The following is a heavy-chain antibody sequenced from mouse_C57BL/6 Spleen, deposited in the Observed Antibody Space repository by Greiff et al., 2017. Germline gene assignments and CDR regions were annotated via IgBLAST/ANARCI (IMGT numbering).Heavy chain of an antibody. CDR1: GYTFTSYW. Sequence: QVQLQQPGAELVRPGSSVKLSCKASGYTFTSYWMDWVKQRPGQGLEWIGNIYPSDSETHYNQQFKDKATLTVDKSSSTAYMQLSSLTSEDSAVYYCARTYYYGSSPWYFDVWGTGTTVTVSS. J-gene: IGHJ1*03. D-gene: IGHD1-1*01. V-gene: IGHV1-61*01. CDR2: IYPSDSET. CDR3: ARTYYYGSSPWYFDV.